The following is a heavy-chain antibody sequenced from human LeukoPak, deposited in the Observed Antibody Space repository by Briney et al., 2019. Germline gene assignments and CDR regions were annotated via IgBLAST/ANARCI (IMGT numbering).Heavy chain of an antibody. V-gene: IGHV3-23*01. CDR2: LSGSGGST. D-gene: IGHD5-18*01. J-gene: IGHJ4*02. CDR1: GFTFSSYA. CDR3: AKTGAIQLWPYYFDS. Sequence: GGSLRLSCAASGFTFSSYAMGWVRQAPGKGLEWVSGLSGSGGSTYYADSVKGRFTISGDNSKNTLFLQMNSLRAEDTAVYFCAKTGAIQLWPYYFDSWGQGTLVTVSS.